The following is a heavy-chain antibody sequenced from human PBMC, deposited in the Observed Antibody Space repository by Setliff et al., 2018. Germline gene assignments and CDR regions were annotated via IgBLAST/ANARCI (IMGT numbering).Heavy chain of an antibody. D-gene: IGHD3-3*01. J-gene: IGHJ3*02. V-gene: IGHV5-51*01. CDR3: ARQAIFGSDAFDI. CDR1: GYSFTSHW. CDR2: IYPDDSDT. Sequence: PGESLKISCKASGYSFTSHWIAWVRQMPGKGLEWMGIIYPDDSDTRCSPSFQGQVTISADKSISTAYLQWGSLKASDTAMYYCARQAIFGSDAFDIWGQGTMVTVSS.